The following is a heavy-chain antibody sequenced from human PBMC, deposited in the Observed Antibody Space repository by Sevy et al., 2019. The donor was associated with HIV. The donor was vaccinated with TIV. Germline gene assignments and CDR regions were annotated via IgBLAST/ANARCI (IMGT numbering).Heavy chain of an antibody. CDR1: GFTFSSYA. D-gene: IGHD3-10*01. V-gene: IGHV3-23*01. J-gene: IGHJ3*02. CDR3: AKAGSYYGSGSYDI. CDR2: ISGSGGST. Sequence: GGSLRLSCAASGFTFSSYAMSWVRQAPGKGLEWVSAISGSGGSTYYVDSVKGRFTISRDNSKNTLYLQMNSLRAEDTAVYYCAKAGSYYGSGSYDIWGQGTMVTVSS.